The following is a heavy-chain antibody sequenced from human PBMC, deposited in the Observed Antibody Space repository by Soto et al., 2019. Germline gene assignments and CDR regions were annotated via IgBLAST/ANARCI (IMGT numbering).Heavy chain of an antibody. CDR2: ISAYNGNT. CDR3: ARDWPGVQTEILADAFDI. CDR1: GYTFTSYG. J-gene: IGHJ3*02. D-gene: IGHD1-1*01. Sequence: ASVKVSCKASGYTFTSYGISWVRQAPGQGLEWMGWISAYNGNTNYAQKLQGRVTMTTDISTSTAYMELRSLRSDDTAIYYCARDWPGVQTEILADAFDIWGQGTMVTVSS. V-gene: IGHV1-18*01.